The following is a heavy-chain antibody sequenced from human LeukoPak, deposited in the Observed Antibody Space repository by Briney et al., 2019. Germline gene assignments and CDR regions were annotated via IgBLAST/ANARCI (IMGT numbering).Heavy chain of an antibody. Sequence: GGSLRLSCEASGFIFSSYWMTWVRQAPGKGLEWVANIKQDGSETKYVDSVKGRFTISRDNAKNSVYLEMNSLRAEDTALYYCGMDRVVITDWGQGALVTVSS. J-gene: IGHJ4*02. CDR3: GMDRVVITD. CDR1: GFIFSSYW. CDR2: IKQDGSET. D-gene: IGHD3-22*01. V-gene: IGHV3-7*01.